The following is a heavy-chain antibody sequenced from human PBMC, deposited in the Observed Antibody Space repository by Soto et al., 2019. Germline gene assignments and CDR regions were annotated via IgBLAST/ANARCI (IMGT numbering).Heavy chain of an antibody. J-gene: IGHJ4*02. CDR2: ISGSGGST. CDR1: GFTFSSYA. V-gene: IGHV3-23*01. Sequence: PGGSLRLSCAASGFTFSSYAMSWVRQAPGKGLEWVSAISGSGGSTYYADSVKGRFTISRDNSKNTLYLQMNSLRAEDTAVYYCAKDSDDFWSGYRRYWGQGTLVTVSS. D-gene: IGHD3-3*01. CDR3: AKDSDDFWSGYRRY.